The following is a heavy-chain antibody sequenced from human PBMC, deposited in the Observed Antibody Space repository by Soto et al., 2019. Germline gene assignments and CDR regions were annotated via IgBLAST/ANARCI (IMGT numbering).Heavy chain of an antibody. CDR3: ARGRTIFGEDFDY. D-gene: IGHD3-3*01. CDR2: INHSGST. CDR1: GGSFSGYY. Sequence: SETLSLTCAVYGGSFSGYYWSWIRQPPGKGLEWIGEINHSGSTNYNPSLRSRVTISVDTSKNQFSLKLSSVTAADTAVYYCARGRTIFGEDFDYWGQGTLVTVSS. J-gene: IGHJ4*02. V-gene: IGHV4-34*01.